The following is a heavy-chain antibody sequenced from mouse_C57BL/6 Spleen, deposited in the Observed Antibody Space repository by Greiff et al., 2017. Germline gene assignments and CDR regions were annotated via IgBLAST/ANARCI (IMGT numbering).Heavy chain of an antibody. Sequence: VQLQQSGAELVKPGASVKMSCKASGYTFTSYWITWVKQRPGQGLEWIGDIYPGSGSTNYNEKFKSKATLTVDTSSSTAYMQLSSLTSEDSAVYYCARSLYDYDPWFAYWGQGTLVTVSA. CDR2: IYPGSGST. CDR1: GYTFTSYW. CDR3: ARSLYDYDPWFAY. J-gene: IGHJ3*01. V-gene: IGHV1-55*01. D-gene: IGHD2-4*01.